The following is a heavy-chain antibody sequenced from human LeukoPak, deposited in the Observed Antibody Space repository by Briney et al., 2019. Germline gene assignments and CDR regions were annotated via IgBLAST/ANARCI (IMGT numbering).Heavy chain of an antibody. CDR3: ARGAAPDDFWSGYTPGYFDY. CDR1: GGSFSVYY. V-gene: IGHV4-34*01. Sequence: PSETLSPTCPVYGGSFSVYYWGWLRQAPGKGLEWIGEINHSGSTNYNPSLTSRVTISVDTPKNQFSLKLRSVTAADTAVYYCARGAAPDDFWSGYTPGYFDYWGQGTLVTVSS. CDR2: INHSGST. J-gene: IGHJ4*02. D-gene: IGHD3-3*01.